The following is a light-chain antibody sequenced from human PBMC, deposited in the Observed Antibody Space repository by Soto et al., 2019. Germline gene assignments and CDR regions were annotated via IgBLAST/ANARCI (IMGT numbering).Light chain of an antibody. V-gene: IGKV1-13*02. CDR2: DAS. J-gene: IGKJ4*01. CDR3: QQFNSYPLT. CDR1: PGIGRA. Sequence: AIQLTQSPSSLSASVGDRVIISCRASPGIGRALAWYQQAPQKSPKLLISDASTLKSGVPSRFSGNGSGTDFTLTISSLQPEDFATYYCQQFNSYPLTFGGGTKVEV.